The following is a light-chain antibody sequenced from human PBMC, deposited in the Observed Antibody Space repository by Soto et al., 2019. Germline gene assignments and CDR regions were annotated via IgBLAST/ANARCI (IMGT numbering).Light chain of an antibody. Sequence: DIQMTQSPSSLSASIGDRVTITCQASQDVNNSLNWYQQKQRKAPNLLIYDVSNLGTGVPSRFGGSGSGTDFTFTISRLQPEDIGAYYCQQYYKVPVTFGQGTRLE. CDR1: QDVNNS. CDR3: QQYYKVPVT. CDR2: DVS. J-gene: IGKJ5*01. V-gene: IGKV1-33*01.